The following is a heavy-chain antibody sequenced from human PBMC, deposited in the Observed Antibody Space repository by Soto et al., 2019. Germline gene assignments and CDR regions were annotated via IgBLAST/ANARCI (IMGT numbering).Heavy chain of an antibody. CDR3: ARGRVGELFQPYYFDY. D-gene: IGHD3-10*01. J-gene: IGHJ4*02. V-gene: IGHV4-59*08. Sequence: QVQLQESGPGLVKPSETLSLTCTVSGDSIIPYYWSWIRQPPGKGLEWIGYIYFNGSTNYNPSLKSRVTISVDTSKNQFSLKLSSATATDTAVYYCARGRVGELFQPYYFDYWGQGTLVPVSS. CDR2: IYFNGST. CDR1: GDSIIPYY.